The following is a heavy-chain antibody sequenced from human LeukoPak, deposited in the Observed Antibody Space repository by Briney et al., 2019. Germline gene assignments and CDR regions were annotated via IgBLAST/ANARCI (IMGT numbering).Heavy chain of an antibody. CDR3: GSVSDTAMVMVY. CDR2: IYYSGST. J-gene: IGHJ4*02. Sequence: SETLSLTCTVSGGSISSYYWSWIRQPPGKGLEWIGYIYYSGSTNYNPSLKSRVTISVDTSKNQFSLKLSSVTAADTAVYYCGSVSDTAMVMVYWGQGTLVTVP. V-gene: IGHV4-59*08. D-gene: IGHD5-18*01. CDR1: GGSISSYY.